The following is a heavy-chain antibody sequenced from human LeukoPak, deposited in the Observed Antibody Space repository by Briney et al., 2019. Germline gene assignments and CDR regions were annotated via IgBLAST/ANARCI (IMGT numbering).Heavy chain of an antibody. CDR2: ISNDGSNK. Sequence: GGSLRLSCAASGFTFSTYGMHWVRQAPGKGLEWVAVISNDGSNKYYADSVKGRFTISRDNSKNTLYLQMNSLRAEDTAVYYCAKSEDYYDSSGYQGYFQHWGQGTLVTVSS. CDR3: AKSEDYYDSSGYQGYFQH. D-gene: IGHD3-22*01. V-gene: IGHV3-30*18. J-gene: IGHJ1*01. CDR1: GFTFSTYG.